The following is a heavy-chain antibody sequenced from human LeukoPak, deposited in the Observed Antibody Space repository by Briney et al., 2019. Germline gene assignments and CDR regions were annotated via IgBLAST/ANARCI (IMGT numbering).Heavy chain of an antibody. D-gene: IGHD3-22*01. CDR1: GVSISSIIYY. Sequence: PSETLSLTCTVSGVSISSIIYYWGWSRQPPGKGLEWNGSIYYRGSTYYNASLASRPTITLDTCKNQSSLERSSVTGAVTAVYYCACHPISSGTLPVSWGQGNLVTVSS. V-gene: IGHV4-39*01. CDR3: ACHPISSGTLPVS. J-gene: IGHJ5*02. CDR2: IYYRGST.